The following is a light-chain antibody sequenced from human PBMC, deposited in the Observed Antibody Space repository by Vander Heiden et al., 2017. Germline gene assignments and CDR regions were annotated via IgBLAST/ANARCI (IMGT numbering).Light chain of an antibody. CDR2: WAS. V-gene: IGKV4-1*01. CDR1: QSVLYSSNNKNY. Sequence: DIVMTQSPDSLAVSLGERATINCQSSQSVLYSSNNKNYLAWYQQKPGQPPKLLIYWASTRESGVPDRFSGSGSGTDFTLTISSLQAEDVAVCYCQQYYSTPYTFGQGTKLEIK. CDR3: QQYYSTPYT. J-gene: IGKJ2*01.